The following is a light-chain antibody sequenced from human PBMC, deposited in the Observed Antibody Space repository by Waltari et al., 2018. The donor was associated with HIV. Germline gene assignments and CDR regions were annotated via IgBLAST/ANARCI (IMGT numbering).Light chain of an antibody. CDR2: GGN. J-gene: IGLJ2*01. Sequence: QSALTQPPSVSGSPGQSVTISCTGTSSDVGSYNRVSWYQQPPGTAPKHVSYGGNNRPSGVPARCSGSKSGNTASLTIAGLQAEDEAEYDCSSYTSSTVVFGGGTKLTVL. V-gene: IGLV2-18*02. CDR3: SSYTSSTVV. CDR1: SSDVGSYNR.